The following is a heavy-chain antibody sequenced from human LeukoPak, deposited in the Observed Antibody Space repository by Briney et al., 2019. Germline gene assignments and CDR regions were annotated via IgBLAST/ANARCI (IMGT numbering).Heavy chain of an antibody. V-gene: IGHV3-53*05. CDR2: IYSSGST. D-gene: IGHD1-26*01. Sequence: GGSLRLSCAASGLTVSSNYMSWVRQALGKGLEWVSVIYSSGSTYYADSVKGRFTISRDNSKNTLYLQMNSLRAEDTAVYYCAGIVGATDAFDIWGQGTMVTVSS. J-gene: IGHJ3*02. CDR3: AGIVGATDAFDI. CDR1: GLTVSSNY.